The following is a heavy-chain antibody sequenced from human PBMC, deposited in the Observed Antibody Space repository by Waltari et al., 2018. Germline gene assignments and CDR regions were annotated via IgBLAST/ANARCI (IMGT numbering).Heavy chain of an antibody. J-gene: IGHJ6*03. CDR1: GGSFSDSY. CDR2: INRGGST. V-gene: IGHV4-34*01. Sequence: QVQLQQWGAGLLKPSETLSLPGAVYGGSFSDSYWTWIPHPPGQGLGWMGEINRGGSTNYNAALKGRVTISVDSSKTQFSLRLTSVAAADTAVYYCARGACSDTSCYANYYYMDVWGKGTAVTVSS. CDR3: ARGACSDTSCYANYYYMDV. D-gene: IGHD2-2*01.